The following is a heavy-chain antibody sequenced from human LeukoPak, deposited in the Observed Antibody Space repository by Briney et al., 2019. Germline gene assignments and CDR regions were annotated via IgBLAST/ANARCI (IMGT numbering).Heavy chain of an antibody. CDR3: ASSYSSGWYAVDY. J-gene: IGHJ4*02. Sequence: GGSLRLSCAASGFTFSSYWMHWVRQAPGKGLVWVSRINSDGSSTSYADSVKGRFTISRDNAKDTLYLQMNSLRAEDTAVYYCASSYSSGWYAVDYWGQGTLVTVSS. CDR1: GFTFSSYW. CDR2: INSDGSST. D-gene: IGHD6-19*01. V-gene: IGHV3-74*01.